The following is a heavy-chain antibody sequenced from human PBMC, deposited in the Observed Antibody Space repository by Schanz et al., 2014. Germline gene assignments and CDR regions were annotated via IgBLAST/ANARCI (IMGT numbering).Heavy chain of an antibody. CDR2: IIPVLNIA. V-gene: IGHV1-69*08. CDR1: GGTFSRLT. D-gene: IGHD6-6*01. CDR3: ARDQSPYTNSSDVRYFDY. J-gene: IGHJ4*02. Sequence: QVQLVQSGADVKKPGSSVRVSCKASGGTFSRLTFSWVRQAPGQGLEWMGKIIPVLNIATYAQRFQGRVSITADTSTNTAYMDLRSLRSDDTAVYYCARDQSPYTNSSDVRYFDYWGQGSLVTVSS.